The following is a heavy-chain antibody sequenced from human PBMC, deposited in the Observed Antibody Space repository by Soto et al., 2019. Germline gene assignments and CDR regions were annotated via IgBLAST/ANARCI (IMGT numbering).Heavy chain of an antibody. Sequence: QVQLVESGGGLVKPGGSLRLSCAASGFTFSDYYMSWIRQAPGKGLEWVSYISSSGSTIYYADSVKGRFTISRDNAKNSLYLQMNSLRAEETAVYYCARDGEDIVLVPAGYYYYYGMDVWGQGTTVTVS. D-gene: IGHD2-2*01. J-gene: IGHJ6*02. CDR3: ARDGEDIVLVPAGYYYYYGMDV. V-gene: IGHV3-11*01. CDR1: GFTFSDYY. CDR2: ISSSGSTI.